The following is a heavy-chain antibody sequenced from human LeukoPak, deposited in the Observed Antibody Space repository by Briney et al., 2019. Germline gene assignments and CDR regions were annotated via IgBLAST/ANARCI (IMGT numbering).Heavy chain of an antibody. CDR3: AMDINGDLFHV. CDR2: IKYDGSAT. Sequence: PGGSLRLSCVGSEFSFSSYWMPWVRQAPEKGLEWVSSIKYDGSATTFADSVKGRFPISTDSAKNTAYLQMNSLRVEDTAIYYCAMDINGDLFHVWGQGTLVTVSS. D-gene: IGHD2-2*03. J-gene: IGHJ4*02. V-gene: IGHV3-74*01. CDR1: EFSFSSYW.